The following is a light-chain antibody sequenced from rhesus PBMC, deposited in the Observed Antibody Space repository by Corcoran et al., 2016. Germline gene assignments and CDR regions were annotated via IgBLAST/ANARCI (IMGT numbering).Light chain of an antibody. Sequence: DIQMTQSPSSLSAPVGDRVNITCRASQGISSWLAWDQQKPGKARKLLIYKASRLQSGVPSRVSGSGSGTDFTLTIVSLQPDDFATYYFHQCTRAPLTFGGGTKVEIK. CDR2: KAS. CDR3: HQCTRAPLT. CDR1: QGISSW. V-gene: IGKV1-21*01. J-gene: IGKJ4*01.